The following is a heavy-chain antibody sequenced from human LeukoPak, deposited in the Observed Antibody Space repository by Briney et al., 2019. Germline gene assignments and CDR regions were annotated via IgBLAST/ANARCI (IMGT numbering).Heavy chain of an antibody. V-gene: IGHV5-51*01. CDR2: ISPADSDT. J-gene: IGHJ3*02. Sequence: GESLKISCQGLGYSFTSYWIGWVRQMPGKGLEGMGIISPADSDTRYSPSFQGQVTISADKSIIPAYLQWGSLKASDTAMYYCARRGVAALYEAFDIWGQGTMVTVSS. D-gene: IGHD6-19*01. CDR3: ARRGVAALYEAFDI. CDR1: GYSFTSYW.